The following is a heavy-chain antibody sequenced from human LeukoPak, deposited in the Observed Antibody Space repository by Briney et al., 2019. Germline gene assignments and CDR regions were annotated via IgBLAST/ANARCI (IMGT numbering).Heavy chain of an antibody. V-gene: IGHV3-7*01. Sequence: GGSLRLSWAASGFTFSNYWMSWVRQAPGKGLEWVAHIKQDGSAKYYVDSVKGRFTISRDNVKNSLYLQMNSLRVEDTAVYYCARGTNYDFGGQGTMVTVSS. J-gene: IGHJ3*01. D-gene: IGHD1/OR15-1a*01. CDR3: ARGTNYDF. CDR2: IKQDGSAK. CDR1: GFTFSNYW.